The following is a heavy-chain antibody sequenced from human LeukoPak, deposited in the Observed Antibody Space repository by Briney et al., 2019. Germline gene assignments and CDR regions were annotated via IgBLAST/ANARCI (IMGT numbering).Heavy chain of an antibody. J-gene: IGHJ4*02. CDR1: GYTFTGYY. Sequence: ASVKVSCKTSGYTFTGYYMHWVRQAPGQGLEWMGWINPNSGGTNYAQKFQGRVTMTRDTSISIAYMELSRLRSDDTAVYYCARAEYSGSYPLDYWGQGTLVTVSS. V-gene: IGHV1-2*02. CDR2: INPNSGGT. CDR3: ARAEYSGSYPLDY. D-gene: IGHD1-26*01.